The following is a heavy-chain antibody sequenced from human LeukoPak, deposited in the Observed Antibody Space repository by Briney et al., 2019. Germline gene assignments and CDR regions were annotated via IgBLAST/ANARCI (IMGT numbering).Heavy chain of an antibody. Sequence: SVKVSCKASGGTFSSYAISWVRQAPGQGLEWMGRIIPIFGTANYAQKFQGRVTITTDESTSTAYMELSSLRSEDTAVYYCARVVVAGPRAFDYWGQGTLVTVSS. V-gene: IGHV1-69*05. D-gene: IGHD6-19*01. CDR1: GGTFSSYA. CDR2: IIPIFGTA. CDR3: ARVVVAGPRAFDY. J-gene: IGHJ4*02.